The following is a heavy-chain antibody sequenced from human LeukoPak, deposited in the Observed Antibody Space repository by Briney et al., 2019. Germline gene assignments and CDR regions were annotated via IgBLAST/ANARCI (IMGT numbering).Heavy chain of an antibody. D-gene: IGHD2-2*01. CDR2: IKQDGSEK. CDR3: ARDGLYCSSTSGYGRY. Sequence: GGSLRLSCAASGFTFSSYWRSWVRQAPGKGLEWVANIKQDGSEKYYVDSVKGRFTISRDNAKNSLYLQMNSLRAEDTAVYYCARDGLYCSSTSGYGRYWGQGTLVTVSS. CDR1: GFTFSSYW. J-gene: IGHJ4*02. V-gene: IGHV3-7*01.